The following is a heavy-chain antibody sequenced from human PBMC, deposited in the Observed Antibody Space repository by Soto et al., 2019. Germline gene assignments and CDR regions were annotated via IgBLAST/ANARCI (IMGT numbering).Heavy chain of an antibody. CDR2: ISGSGGST. J-gene: IGHJ5*02. Sequence: GGSLRLSCAASGFTFSSYAMSWVRQAPGKGLEWVSAISGSGGSTYYADSVKGRFTISRDNSKNTLYLQMNSLRAEDTAVYYCAKGHKQWLVLSIRFMDWFDPWGQGTLVTVSS. CDR3: AKGHKQWLVLSIRFMDWFDP. V-gene: IGHV3-23*01. CDR1: GFTFSSYA. D-gene: IGHD6-19*01.